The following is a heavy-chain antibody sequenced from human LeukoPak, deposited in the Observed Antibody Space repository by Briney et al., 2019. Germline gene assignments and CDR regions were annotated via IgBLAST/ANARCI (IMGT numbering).Heavy chain of an antibody. J-gene: IGHJ6*03. CDR1: GGTFSSYA. CDR3: ARARTFYGSGSYYYYYYYMDV. Sequence: SVKVSCKASGGTFSSYAISWVRQAPGQGLEWMGGIIPIFGTANYAQKFQGRVTMTTDTSTSTAYMELRSLRSDDTAVYYCARARTFYGSGSYYYYYYYMDVWGKGTTVTVSS. CDR2: IIPIFGTA. V-gene: IGHV1-69*05. D-gene: IGHD3-10*01.